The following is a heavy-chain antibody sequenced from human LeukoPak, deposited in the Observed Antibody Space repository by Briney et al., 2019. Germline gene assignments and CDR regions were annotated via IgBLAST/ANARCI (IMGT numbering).Heavy chain of an antibody. Sequence: GASVKASCKASGYIFTSYYIHWVRQAPGQGLEWMGIINPSGGNTNYAQKFQGRVTMTRDTSTSTVYMELSSLRSGDTAVYYCARFAVHRRLAVAGQFGLDYGGQGTLVTVS. V-gene: IGHV1-46*01. CDR2: INPSGGNT. CDR1: GYIFTSYY. D-gene: IGHD6-19*01. CDR3: ARFAVHRRLAVAGQFGLDY. J-gene: IGHJ4*02.